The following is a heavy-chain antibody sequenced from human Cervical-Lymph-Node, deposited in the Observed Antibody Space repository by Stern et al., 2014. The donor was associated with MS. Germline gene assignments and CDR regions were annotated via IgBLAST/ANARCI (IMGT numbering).Heavy chain of an antibody. CDR3: ARDLLTYYDLWSGQNPFDY. CDR2: ISYDGSNK. V-gene: IGHV3-30-3*01. Sequence: VQLVESGGGVVQPGRSLRLSCAASGFTFSSYAMHWVRQAPGKGLEWVAVISYDGSNKYYADSVKCRFTITRDNSKNTQYLQMNSLRAEDTAVYYCARDLLTYYDLWSGQNPFDYWGQGTLVTVSS. CDR1: GFTFSSYA. J-gene: IGHJ4*02. D-gene: IGHD3-3*01.